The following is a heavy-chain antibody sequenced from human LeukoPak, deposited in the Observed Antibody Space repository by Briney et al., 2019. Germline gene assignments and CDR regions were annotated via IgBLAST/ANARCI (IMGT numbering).Heavy chain of an antibody. CDR3: ARGLAAAPRGR. J-gene: IGHJ4*02. Sequence: SETLSLTCTVSGYSISSGYYWGWIRQPPGKGLEWIGSIYHSGRTFYNPSLKSRVTISVDTSKNQFSLKLSSVTAADTAVYYCARGLAAAPRGRWGQGTLVTVSS. CDR1: GYSISSGYY. CDR2: IYHSGRT. V-gene: IGHV4-38-2*02. D-gene: IGHD6-13*01.